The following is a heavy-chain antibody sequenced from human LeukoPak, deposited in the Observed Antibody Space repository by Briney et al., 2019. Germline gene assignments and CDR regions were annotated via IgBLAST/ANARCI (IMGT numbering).Heavy chain of an antibody. CDR1: GFSFSGCA. V-gene: IGHV3-48*03. D-gene: IGHD3-10*01. CDR3: ARGQEFRGAYHSFDY. Sequence: GGSLRLSCAASGFSFSGCAMDWVRQAPGKGLEWVSYINANGDTTHYADSVRGRFTVSRDNAKNSLYLQLNSLSAEDTAVYYCARGQEFRGAYHSFDYWGQGTLLTVSS. J-gene: IGHJ4*02. CDR2: INANGDTT.